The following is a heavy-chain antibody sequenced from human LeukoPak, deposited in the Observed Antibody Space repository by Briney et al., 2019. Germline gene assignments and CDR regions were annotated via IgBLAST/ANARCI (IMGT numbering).Heavy chain of an antibody. CDR3: ARAYSGSYYYYDMDV. J-gene: IGHJ6*02. CDR1: GFTFSNAW. Sequence: GGSLRLSCAASGFTFSNAWMSWVRQAPGKGLEWMGGMNPNSGNTGYAQKFQGRVTMTKNTSISTAYMELGSLTSEDTAVYYCARAYSGSYYYYDMDVWGQGTTVTVSS. V-gene: IGHV1-8*02. D-gene: IGHD1-26*01. CDR2: MNPNSGNT.